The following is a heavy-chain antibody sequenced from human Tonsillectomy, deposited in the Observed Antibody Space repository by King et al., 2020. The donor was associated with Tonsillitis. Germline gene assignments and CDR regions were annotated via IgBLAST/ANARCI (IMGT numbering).Heavy chain of an antibody. CDR3: AKAGERMVWYYFYYMDV. J-gene: IGHJ6*03. D-gene: IGHD3-10*01. CDR2: ISGSGADT. CDR1: GFMFSSYA. V-gene: IGHV3-23*04. Sequence: EVQLVESGGGLVQPGGSLRLSCAASGFMFSSYAMSWVRQAPGKGLEWVSGISGSGADTNYADSVKGRFTISRDSSKNTLYLQMDSLRAEDTGVYYCAKAGERMVWYYFYYMDVWGKGTTVTVSS.